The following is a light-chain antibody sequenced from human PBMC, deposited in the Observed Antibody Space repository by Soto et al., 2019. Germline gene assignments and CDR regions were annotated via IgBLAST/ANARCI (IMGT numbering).Light chain of an antibody. Sequence: QLVLTQSSSASASLGSSLKLTCTLSSGRSTYIIAWHQQQPGKAPRYLMKLEASGNCNKGSGVPDRFSGSSSGADRYLSISNLQSEDEADYYCETWDSNTRVFGGGTKLTVL. CDR2: LEASGNC. CDR1: SGRSTYI. CDR3: ETWDSNTRV. V-gene: IGLV4-60*03. J-gene: IGLJ3*02.